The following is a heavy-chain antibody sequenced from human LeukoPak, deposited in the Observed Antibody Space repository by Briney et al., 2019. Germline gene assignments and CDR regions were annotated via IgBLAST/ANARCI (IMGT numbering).Heavy chain of an antibody. J-gene: IGHJ4*02. V-gene: IGHV3-7*01. CDR2: IKQDGSEK. Sequence: GGSLRLSCAASGFTFSSYWVSWVRHAPGKGLEWVANIKQDGSEKYYVDSVKGRFTISRDNAKNSLYLQMNSLRAEDTAVYYCARVFGSGSYGYWGQGTLVTVSP. D-gene: IGHD3-10*01. CDR3: ARVFGSGSYGY. CDR1: GFTFSSYW.